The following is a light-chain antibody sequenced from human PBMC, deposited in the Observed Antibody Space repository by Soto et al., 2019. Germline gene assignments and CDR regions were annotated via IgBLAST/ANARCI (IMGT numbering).Light chain of an antibody. V-gene: IGLV2-14*01. CDR2: EVN. CDR3: SSYTSSSTLV. J-gene: IGLJ1*01. CDR1: SSDVGSYYY. Sequence: QSALTQPASVSRSPGQSITISCTGTSSDVGSYYYVSWYQQHPGTAPKLMISEVNKRPSGVSDRFSGSKSGNTASLTISGLQDEDEADYYCSSYTSSSTLVFGTGTKLTVL.